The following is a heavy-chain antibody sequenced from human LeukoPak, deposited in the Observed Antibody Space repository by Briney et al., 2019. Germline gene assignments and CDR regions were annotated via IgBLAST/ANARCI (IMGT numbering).Heavy chain of an antibody. D-gene: IGHD1-26*01. V-gene: IGHV1-24*01. J-gene: IGHJ4*02. CDR3: AAKRDLLGSFDY. CDR1: GNGLSELA. CDR2: ADPTDAET. Sequence: AASVKVSCKVSGNGLSELAMHWVRQTPGKGLEWLGGADPTDAETIYAPKFQGRVTMTEDTSTDTAYLEMRSLRSEDTAVYYCAAKRDLLGSFDYWGQGTLVTVAS.